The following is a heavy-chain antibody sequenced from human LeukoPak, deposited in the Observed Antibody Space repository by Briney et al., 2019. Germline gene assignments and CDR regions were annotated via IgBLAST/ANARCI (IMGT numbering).Heavy chain of an antibody. CDR1: GFTFSSYA. V-gene: IGHV3-23*01. CDR2: ISGSGGST. J-gene: IGHJ4*02. D-gene: IGHD5-12*01. CDR3: ARGPSGYHNT. Sequence: GGSLRLSCAASGFTFSSYAMSWVRQAPGEGLEWVSAISGSGGSTYYADSVKGRFTISRDNSKNTLYLQMNSLRAEDTAVYYCARGPSGYHNTGGQETLVTVSS.